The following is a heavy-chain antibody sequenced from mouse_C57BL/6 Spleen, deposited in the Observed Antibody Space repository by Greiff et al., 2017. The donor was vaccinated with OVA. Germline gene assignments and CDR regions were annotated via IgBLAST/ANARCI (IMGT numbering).Heavy chain of an antibody. V-gene: IGHV1-39*01. J-gene: IGHJ2*01. CDR2: INPNYGTT. Sequence: LVKPGASVKISCKASGYSFTDYNMNWVKQSNGTSLEWIGVINPNYGTTSYNQKFKGKATLTVDQSSSTAYMQLNSLTSEDSAVYYCARGGITTVVARDYFDYWGQGTTLTVSS. CDR3: ARGGITTVVARDYFDY. D-gene: IGHD1-1*01. CDR1: GYSFTDYN.